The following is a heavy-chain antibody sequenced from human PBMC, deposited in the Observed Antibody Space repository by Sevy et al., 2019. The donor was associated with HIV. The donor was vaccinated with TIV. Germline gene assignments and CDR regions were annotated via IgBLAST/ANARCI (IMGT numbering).Heavy chain of an antibody. Sequence: GGSLRLSCAASGFTFSSHAMNWVRQAPGKGLEWVSSITDTGYSIYYAHSVQGRFTISRDNSKNTLYLQMDSLRDDDTAVYYCAKGSGSVSKRYWGQGTLVTVSS. J-gene: IGHJ4*02. CDR2: ITDTGYSI. CDR1: GFTFSSHA. CDR3: AKGSGSVSKRY. D-gene: IGHD6-19*01. V-gene: IGHV3-23*01.